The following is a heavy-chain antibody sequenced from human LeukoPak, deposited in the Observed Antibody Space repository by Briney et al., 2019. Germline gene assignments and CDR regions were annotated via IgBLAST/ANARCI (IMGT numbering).Heavy chain of an antibody. CDR3: AREHSTGFDY. D-gene: IGHD2/OR15-2a*01. J-gene: IGHJ4*02. V-gene: IGHV1-2*02. Sequence: ASVKVSCKASGYTFTGYYMHWVRQAPGQGLEWMGWINPNSGGTNYAQKFQGRVTMTRDTSINTAYMELSRLTSDDRAVYYCAREHSTGFDYWGQGTLVTVSS. CDR1: GYTFTGYY. CDR2: INPNSGGT.